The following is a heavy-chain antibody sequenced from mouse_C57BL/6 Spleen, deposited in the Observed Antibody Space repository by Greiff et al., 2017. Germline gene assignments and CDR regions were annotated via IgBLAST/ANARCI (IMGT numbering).Heavy chain of an antibody. J-gene: IGHJ2*01. CDR1: GYTFTSYW. Sequence: QVQLQQSGAELVKPGASVKLSCKASGYTFTSYWMHWVKQRPGQGLEWIGMIHPNSGSTNYNEKFKSKATLTVDKSSSTAYMQLSSLTSEDSAVYYCARSGNWAFFDYWGQGTTLTVSS. CDR3: ARSGNWAFFDY. D-gene: IGHD4-1*01. CDR2: IHPNSGST. V-gene: IGHV1-64*01.